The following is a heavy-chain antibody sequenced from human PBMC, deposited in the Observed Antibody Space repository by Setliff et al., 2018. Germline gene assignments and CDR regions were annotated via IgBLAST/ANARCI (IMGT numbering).Heavy chain of an antibody. CDR1: GGSISSHY. V-gene: IGHV4-59*11. Sequence: KTSETLSLTCTVSGGSISSHYWSWIRQPPGKGLEWIGSIYYSGSTNYNPSLKSRVTISVDTSKNQFSLKLSSVTAADTAVYYCARGRTMVRGVDAFDIWGQGTMVTVSS. D-gene: IGHD3-10*01. CDR2: IYYSGST. J-gene: IGHJ3*02. CDR3: ARGRTMVRGVDAFDI.